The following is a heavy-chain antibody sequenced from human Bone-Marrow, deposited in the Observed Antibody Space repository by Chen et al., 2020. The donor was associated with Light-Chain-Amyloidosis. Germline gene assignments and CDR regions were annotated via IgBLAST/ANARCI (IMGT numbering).Heavy chain of an antibody. V-gene: IGHV5-51*01. Sequence: EVQLDQSGPEVKKPWESLKISCKGSGYTFPNYWIGWVRQMPGKGLEWMGVIYPDDSDARDRPSLEGKVTISADKYITTAYLQWGSLKASDNAMYYCARRRDGYNFDYWGQGNLVTVSS. CDR3: ARRRDGYNFDY. D-gene: IGHD5-12*01. J-gene: IGHJ4*02. CDR2: IYPDDSDA. CDR1: GYTFPNYW.